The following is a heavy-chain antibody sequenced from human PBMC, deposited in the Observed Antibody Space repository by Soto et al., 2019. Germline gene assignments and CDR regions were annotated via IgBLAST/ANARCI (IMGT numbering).Heavy chain of an antibody. D-gene: IGHD2-15*01. CDR1: GGSISSYY. J-gene: IGHJ5*02. Sequence: SETLSLTCTVSGGSISSYYWSWIRQPPGRGLEWIGYIYYSGITNYNPSLKSRVTISVDTSKNQFSLKLSSVTAADTAVYYYARDKLFNCSGGRCPRWFDPWGQGTLVTVSS. V-gene: IGHV4-59*01. CDR3: ARDKLFNCSGGRCPRWFDP. CDR2: IYYSGIT.